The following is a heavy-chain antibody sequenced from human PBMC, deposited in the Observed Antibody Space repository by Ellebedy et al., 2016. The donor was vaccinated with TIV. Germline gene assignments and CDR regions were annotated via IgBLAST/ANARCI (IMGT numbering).Heavy chain of an antibody. D-gene: IGHD4-17*01. V-gene: IGHV3-33*01. CDR1: GFTFSSYG. CDR2: IWYDGSNK. J-gene: IGHJ6*02. Sequence: LSLTCXASGFTFSSYGMHWVRQAPGKGLEWVAVIWYDGSNKYYADSVKGRFTISRDNSKNTLYLQMNSLRAEDTAVYYCAREPVTTVPYYYYYGMDVWGQGTTVTVSS. CDR3: AREPVTTVPYYYYYGMDV.